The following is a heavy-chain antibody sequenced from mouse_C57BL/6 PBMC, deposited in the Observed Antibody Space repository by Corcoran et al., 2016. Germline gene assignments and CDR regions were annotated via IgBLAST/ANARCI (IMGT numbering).Heavy chain of an antibody. CDR2: INPNNGST. D-gene: IGHD2-1*01. Sequence: EVQLQQSGPELVKPGASVKIPCKASGYTFIDYNMDWVKQSHGKSLEWIGDINPNNGSTIYNQKFKGKATLTVDKSSSTAYMELRSLTSEDTAVYYCARNYGNPYYFYYWGQGTTLTVSS. CDR3: ARNYGNPYYFYY. J-gene: IGHJ2*01. CDR1: GYTFIDYN. V-gene: IGHV1-18*01.